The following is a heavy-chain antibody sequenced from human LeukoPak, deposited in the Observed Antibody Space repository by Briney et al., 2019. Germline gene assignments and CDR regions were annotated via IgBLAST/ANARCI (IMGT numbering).Heavy chain of an antibody. CDR2: IFYSGST. J-gene: IGHJ6*02. CDR1: GGSISSYY. D-gene: IGHD2-2*01. Sequence: SETLSLTCTVSGGSISSYYWSWIRQPPGKGLEWIGCIFYSGSTNYNSSLASRVTISVDTSKNQFSLRLSSVTAADTAVYYCARAPQYCSGTACYPYYYGMDVWGQGTTVTVSS. V-gene: IGHV4-59*01. CDR3: ARAPQYCSGTACYPYYYGMDV.